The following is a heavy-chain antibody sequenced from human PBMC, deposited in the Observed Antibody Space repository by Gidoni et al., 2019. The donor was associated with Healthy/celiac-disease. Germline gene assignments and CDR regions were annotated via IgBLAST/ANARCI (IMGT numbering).Heavy chain of an antibody. Sequence: QVQLQQWGAGLLKPSETLSLTCAVYGGSFSDYSWSWIRQPPGKGLEWIGEINHSGSTNYNPSLKSRVTISVDTSKNQFSLKLSSVTAADTAVYYCARGPGGGSTMVKKNQRDYFDYWGQGTLVTVSS. D-gene: IGHD3-10*01. CDR1: GGSFSDYS. J-gene: IGHJ4*02. V-gene: IGHV4-34*01. CDR3: ARGPGGGSTMVKKNQRDYFDY. CDR2: INHSGST.